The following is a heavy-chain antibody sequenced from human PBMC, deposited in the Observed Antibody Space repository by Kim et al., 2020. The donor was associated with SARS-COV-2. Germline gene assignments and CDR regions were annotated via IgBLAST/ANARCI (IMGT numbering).Heavy chain of an antibody. CDR3: ARPCDTAAAAYGPFDY. J-gene: IGHJ4*02. Sequence: SETLSLTCTVSGGSISSSSYYWGWIRQPPGKGLEWIGSIYYSGSTYYNPSLKSRVTISVDTSKNQFSLKLSSVTAADTAVYYCARPCDTAAAAYGPFDYWGQGTLVTVSS. CDR2: IYYSGST. V-gene: IGHV4-39*01. CDR1: GGSISSSSYY. D-gene: IGHD6-13*01.